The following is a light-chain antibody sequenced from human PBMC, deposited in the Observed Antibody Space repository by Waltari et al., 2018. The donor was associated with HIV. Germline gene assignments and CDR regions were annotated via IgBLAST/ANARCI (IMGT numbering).Light chain of an antibody. J-gene: IGKJ4*01. Sequence: EIVLTQSPATLSLSPGERATLSCMSSQSVSTFLAWYQQKPGPAPRLLIFAASNTATCIPVRFSGSGSGTDFTFTSRSLEPEDFALYYGQQPTNWPQNTSGGATTVELK. CDR2: AAS. CDR3: QQPTNWPQNT. V-gene: IGKV3-11*01. CDR1: QSVSTF.